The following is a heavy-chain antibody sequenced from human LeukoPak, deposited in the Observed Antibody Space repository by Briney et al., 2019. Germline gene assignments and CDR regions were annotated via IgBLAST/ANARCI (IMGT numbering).Heavy chain of an antibody. CDR3: ARGRYYDFWSGYYYFDY. D-gene: IGHD3-3*01. Sequence: SETLSLTCTVSGGSISSGGYYWSWIRQHPGKGLEWIGYIYYSGSTYYNPSLKSRVTILVDTSKNQFSLKLSSVTAADTAVYYCARGRYYDFWSGYYYFDYWGQGTLVTVSS. CDR1: GGSISSGGYY. CDR2: IYYSGST. J-gene: IGHJ4*02. V-gene: IGHV4-31*03.